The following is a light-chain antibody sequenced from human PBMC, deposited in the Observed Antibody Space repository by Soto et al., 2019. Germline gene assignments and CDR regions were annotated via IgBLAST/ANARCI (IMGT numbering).Light chain of an antibody. CDR2: DAS. CDR3: QQYGSYPLT. J-gene: IGKJ4*01. V-gene: IGKV3-11*01. CDR1: QSVSSY. Sequence: EIVLTRSPATLSLSPGERATLSCRASQSVSSYLAWYQQKPGQAPRLLIYDASNRATGIPARFSGSGSGTDFTLTISSLEPEDFAVYFCQQYGSYPLTFGGGTKVDIK.